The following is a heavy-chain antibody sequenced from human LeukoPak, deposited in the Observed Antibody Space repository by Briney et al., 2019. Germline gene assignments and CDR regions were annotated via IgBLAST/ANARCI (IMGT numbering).Heavy chain of an antibody. CDR1: GFTFSSYG. CDR3: AKGVAGTPYYYYGMDV. Sequence: GRSLRLSCAASGFTFSSYGMHWVRQAPGKGLEGVAVISYDGSNEYYADSVKGRFTISRDNSKNTLYLQMNSLRAEDTAVYYCAKGVAGTPYYYYGMDVWGQGTTVTVSS. D-gene: IGHD6-19*01. V-gene: IGHV3-30*18. CDR2: ISYDGSNE. J-gene: IGHJ6*02.